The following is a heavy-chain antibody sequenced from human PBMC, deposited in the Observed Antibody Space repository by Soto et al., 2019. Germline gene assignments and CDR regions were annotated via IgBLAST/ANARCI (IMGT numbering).Heavy chain of an antibody. CDR2: IKEDGSQK. CDR1: GFTFSSYW. V-gene: IGHV3-7*05. Sequence: PGGSLRLSCAASGFTFSSYWMSWVRQAPGKGLEWVANIKEDGSQKNYVDSVKGRFTISRDNAKNSLYLQMNSLRAEDTALYYCAKDISPSGYSYGGNGMDVWGQGTTVTVSS. J-gene: IGHJ6*02. CDR3: AKDISPSGYSYGGNGMDV. D-gene: IGHD5-18*01.